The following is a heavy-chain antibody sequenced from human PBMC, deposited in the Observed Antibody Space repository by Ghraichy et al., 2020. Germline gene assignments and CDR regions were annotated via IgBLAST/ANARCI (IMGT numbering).Heavy chain of an antibody. CDR1: GFTFSSYW. D-gene: IGHD3-22*01. V-gene: IGHV3-7*03. Sequence: GESLNISCAASGFTFSSYWMSWVRQAPGKGLEWVANIKQDGSEKYYVDSVKGRFTISRDNAKNSLYLQMNSLRAEDTAVYYCARGGYYYDSSGYYDWFDPWGQGTLVTVSS. CDR3: ARGGYYYDSSGYYDWFDP. J-gene: IGHJ5*02. CDR2: IKQDGSEK.